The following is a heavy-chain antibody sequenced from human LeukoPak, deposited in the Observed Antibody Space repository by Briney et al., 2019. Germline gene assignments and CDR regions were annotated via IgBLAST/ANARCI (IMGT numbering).Heavy chain of an antibody. CDR1: GGSFSGYY. V-gene: IGHV4-31*11. D-gene: IGHD6-6*01. Sequence: SETLSLTCAVYGGSFSGYYWSWIRQHPGKGLEWIGYIYYSGSTYYNPSLKSRVTILVDTSKNQFSLKLSSVTAADTAVYYCARDAEYSSSSRSRGPINYYYYGMDVWGQGTTVTVSS. J-gene: IGHJ6*02. CDR2: IYYSGST. CDR3: ARDAEYSSSSRSRGPINYYYYGMDV.